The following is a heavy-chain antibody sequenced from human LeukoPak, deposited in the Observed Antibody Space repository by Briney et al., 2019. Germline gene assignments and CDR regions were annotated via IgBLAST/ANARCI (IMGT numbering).Heavy chain of an antibody. V-gene: IGHV3-23*01. J-gene: IGHJ5*02. CDR3: ARDQLSYCDGDCP. Sequence: GGSLRLSCAASGFTFSSYALSWVRQAPWKGLEWVSTINGNGGRTYYGDSVKGRFTISRDNSKRTLYLQMNSLRAEDTAVYYCARDQLSYCDGDCPWGQGTLVTVSS. CDR1: GFTFSSYA. CDR2: INGNGGRT. D-gene: IGHD2-21*02.